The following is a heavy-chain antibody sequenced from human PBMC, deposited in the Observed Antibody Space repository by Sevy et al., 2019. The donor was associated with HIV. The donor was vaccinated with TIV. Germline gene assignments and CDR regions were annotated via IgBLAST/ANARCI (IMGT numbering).Heavy chain of an antibody. D-gene: IGHD2-2*01. CDR3: ARDGYCSSTSCYSPVYYYYYGMDV. Sequence: GGSLRLSCAASVFTFSSYSMNWVRQAPGKGLEWVSSISSSSSYIYYADSVKGRFTISRDNAKNSLYLQMNSLRAEDTAVYYCARDGYCSSTSCYSPVYYYYYGMDVWGQGTTVTVSS. CDR2: ISSSSSYI. CDR1: VFTFSSYS. J-gene: IGHJ6*02. V-gene: IGHV3-21*01.